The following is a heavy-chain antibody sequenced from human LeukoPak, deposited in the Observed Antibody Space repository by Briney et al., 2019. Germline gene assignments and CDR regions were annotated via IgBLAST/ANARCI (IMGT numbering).Heavy chain of an antibody. CDR1: GYTLTELF. Sequence: ASVKVCCKVSGYTLTELFMHWVRQAPGKGLEWMGGFDPEDGETNYAQKFQGRVNMTEDTSTDTAYMELSSLRSEDTAVYYCATGYYYDSSGPHVAFDIWGQGTMVTVSS. CDR3: ATGYYYDSSGPHVAFDI. CDR2: FDPEDGET. V-gene: IGHV1-24*01. J-gene: IGHJ3*02. D-gene: IGHD3-22*01.